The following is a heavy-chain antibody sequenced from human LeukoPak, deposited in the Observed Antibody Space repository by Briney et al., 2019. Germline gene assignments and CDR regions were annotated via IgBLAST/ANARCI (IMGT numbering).Heavy chain of an antibody. V-gene: IGHV3-23*01. D-gene: IGHD1-7*01. CDR3: AKEGKTRNWNYFQAKPVY. Sequence: GGSLRLSCAASGFTFSSYWMNWVRQAPGKGLEWVSGISVSGGSTYYADSVKGRFTISRDNSKNTLYLQMNSLRAEDTAVYYCAKEGKTRNWNYFQAKPVYWGQGTLVTVSS. CDR1: GFTFSSYW. J-gene: IGHJ4*02. CDR2: ISVSGGST.